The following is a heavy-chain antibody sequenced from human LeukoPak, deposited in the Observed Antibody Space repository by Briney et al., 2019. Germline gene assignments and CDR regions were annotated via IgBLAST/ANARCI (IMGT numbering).Heavy chain of an antibody. J-gene: IGHJ4*02. CDR2: INSDGSGT. CDR3: VRDWGYDSSGYWQKYFDT. D-gene: IGHD3-22*01. Sequence: PGGSLRLSCVASGFTFSSSWMSWVRQVSGKGLVWVSRINSDGSGTRYADFVKGRFTISRDNAKSTVYLQMNSLRTDDTAVYYCVRDWGYDSSGYWQKYFDTWGQGTLVTVSS. V-gene: IGHV3-74*01. CDR1: GFTFSSSW.